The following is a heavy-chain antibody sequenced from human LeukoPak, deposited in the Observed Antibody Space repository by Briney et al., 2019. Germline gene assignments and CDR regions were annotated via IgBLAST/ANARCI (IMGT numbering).Heavy chain of an antibody. V-gene: IGHV4-59*08. CDR3: ARTVAAAFDY. D-gene: IGHD6-13*01. J-gene: IGHJ4*02. CDR2: IYYSGST. CDR1: GGSISSYY. Sequence: SETLSLTCTVSGGSISSYYWSWIRQPPGKGLEWIGYIYYSGSTNYNPSLKSRVTISVDTSKNQFSLKLSSVTAADTAVYYCARTVAAAFDYWGQGTLVTVSS.